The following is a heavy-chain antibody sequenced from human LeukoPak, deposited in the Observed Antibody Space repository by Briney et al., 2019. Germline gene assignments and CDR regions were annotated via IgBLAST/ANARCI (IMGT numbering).Heavy chain of an antibody. V-gene: IGHV4-30-4*01. CDR1: GGSISSGDYY. CDR3: ARATDGSGYDFDY. J-gene: IGHJ4*02. CDR2: IYYSGST. D-gene: IGHD5-12*01. Sequence: SETLSLTCTVSGGSISSGDYYWIWIPQPPGKGLEGIGYIYYSGSTYYNPSLKSRVTISVDTSKNQFSLKLSSVTAADTAVYYCARATDGSGYDFDYWGQGTLVTVSS.